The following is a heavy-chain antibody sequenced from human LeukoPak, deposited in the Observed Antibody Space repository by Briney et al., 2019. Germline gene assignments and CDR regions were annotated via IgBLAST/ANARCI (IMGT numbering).Heavy chain of an antibody. V-gene: IGHV1-24*01. J-gene: IGHJ4*02. CDR3: ASGYSRTSQFDY. CDR2: FDPEDGET. CDR1: GYTLTELS. Sequence: ASVKVSCKVSGYTLTELSMHWVRQAPGKGLEWMGGFDPEDGETIYAQKFQGRVTMTEDTSTDTAYMELSSLRSEDTAVYYRASGYSRTSQFDYWGQGTLVTVSS. D-gene: IGHD6-13*01.